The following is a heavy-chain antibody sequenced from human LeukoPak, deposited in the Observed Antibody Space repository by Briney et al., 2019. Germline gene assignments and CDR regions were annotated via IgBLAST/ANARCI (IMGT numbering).Heavy chain of an antibody. J-gene: IGHJ6*03. V-gene: IGHV4-34*01. CDR1: GGSFSGYY. CDR3: ARGRYLGYYYYYMDV. Sequence: SETLSLTCAVYGGSFSGYYWSWIRPPPGKGLDWIGGINHSGSTNYNPSLKSRVTISVDTSKNQFSLKLSSVTAADTAVYYCARGRYLGYYYYYMDVWGKGTTVTVSS. CDR2: INHSGST. D-gene: IGHD3-9*01.